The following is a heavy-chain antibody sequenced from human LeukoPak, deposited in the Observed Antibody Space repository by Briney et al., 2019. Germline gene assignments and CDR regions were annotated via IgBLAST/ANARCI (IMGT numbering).Heavy chain of an antibody. CDR3: AKDPRRWLQYNWLDP. D-gene: IGHD5-24*01. CDR1: GFTFSSYA. CDR2: ISGSGGST. Sequence: GGSLRLSCAASGFTFSSYAMSWVRQAPGKGLEWVSAISGSGGSTYYADSVKGRFTISRDNSKNTLYLQMNSLRAEDTAVYYCAKDPRRWLQYNWLDPWGQGTLVTVSS. V-gene: IGHV3-23*01. J-gene: IGHJ5*02.